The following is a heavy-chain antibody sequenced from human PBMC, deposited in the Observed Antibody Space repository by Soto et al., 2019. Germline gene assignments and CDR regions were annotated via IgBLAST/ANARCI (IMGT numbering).Heavy chain of an antibody. D-gene: IGHD3-16*01. CDR2: IYYSGST. CDR1: GGSIISGGYY. Sequence: SETLSLTCTVSGGSIISGGYYWIWIRQHPGKGLEWIGYIYYSGSTYYNPSLKSRVTISVDTSKNQFSLKLSSVTAADTAVYYCARDRFSVSPYYGMDVWGQGTTVTVSS. J-gene: IGHJ6*02. CDR3: ARDRFSVSPYYGMDV. V-gene: IGHV4-31*03.